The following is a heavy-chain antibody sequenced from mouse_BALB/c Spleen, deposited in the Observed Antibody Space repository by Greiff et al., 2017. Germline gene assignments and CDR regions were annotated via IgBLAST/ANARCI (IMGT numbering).Heavy chain of an antibody. V-gene: IGHV5-6-4*01. Sequence: EGQLVESGGGLVKPGGSLKLSCAASGFTFSSYTMSWVRQTPEKRLEWVATISSGGSYTYYPDSVKGRFTISRDNAKNTLYLQMSSLKSEDTAMYYCTRDAAMDYWGQGTSVTVSS. CDR1: GFTFSSYT. CDR2: ISSGGSYT. J-gene: IGHJ4*01. CDR3: TRDAAMDY.